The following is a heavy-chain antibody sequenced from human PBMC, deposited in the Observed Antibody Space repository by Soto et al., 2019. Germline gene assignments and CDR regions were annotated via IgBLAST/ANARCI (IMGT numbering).Heavy chain of an antibody. CDR1: GFSLSTSGMC. Sequence: SGPTLVNPKQPLTLPSPSSGFSLSTSGMCVSWIRHPPGKALEWLALIDWDDDKYYSTSLKNRLTISKDTSKNQVVITTTNMEPVCTARSYCARGVGDLLWAAPPYYLDYWGRGTGVTVS. D-gene: IGHD1-26*01. CDR3: ARGVGDLLWAAPPYYLDY. V-gene: IGHV2-70*01. CDR2: IDWDDDK. J-gene: IGHJ4*02.